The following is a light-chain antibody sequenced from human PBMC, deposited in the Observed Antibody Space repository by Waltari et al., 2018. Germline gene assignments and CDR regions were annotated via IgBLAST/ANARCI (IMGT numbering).Light chain of an antibody. V-gene: IGKV1-8*01. J-gene: IGKJ1*01. CDR2: AAS. CDR1: QGISSY. CDR3: QHYYSYPWT. Sequence: AIRMTQSPSSFSASTGDRVTITCRASQGISSYLAWYQQKPGKAPKLLIYAASTLQSGVPSRFSGSGSVTYFTLTISCLQSEDFATYYCQHYYSYPWTFCQVTKVEIK.